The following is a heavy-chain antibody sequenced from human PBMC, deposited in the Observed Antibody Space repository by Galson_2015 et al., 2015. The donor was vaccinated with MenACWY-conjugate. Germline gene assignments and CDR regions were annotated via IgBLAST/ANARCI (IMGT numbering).Heavy chain of an antibody. J-gene: IGHJ4*02. V-gene: IGHV3-66*01. Sequence: SLRLSCAASGVTVSSNNMTWVRQAPGKRLEWVSTIYSGGNTYYVDSVKGRFTITSNNSKNTSYLQMNSLRAEDKAVYYYARERDPVGRGPFDYWGQGTLVTVSS. D-gene: IGHD1-26*01. CDR1: GVTVSSNN. CDR2: IYSGGNT. CDR3: ARERDPVGRGPFDY.